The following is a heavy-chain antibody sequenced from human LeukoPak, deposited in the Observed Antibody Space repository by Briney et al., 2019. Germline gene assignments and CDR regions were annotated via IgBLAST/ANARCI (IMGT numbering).Heavy chain of an antibody. CDR3: ARFRREWDPPHYYFDS. J-gene: IGHJ4*02. CDR2: INPNIGDT. Sequence: ASVKVSCKASGYTFTGHYLHWVRQAPGQGLEWMGWINPNIGDTNYAQKIQGRVTMTRDTSLSTAYMELTRLRSDDTAVYYCARFRREWDPPHYYFDSWGQGTLVTVSS. V-gene: IGHV1-2*02. D-gene: IGHD1-26*01. CDR1: GYTFTGHY.